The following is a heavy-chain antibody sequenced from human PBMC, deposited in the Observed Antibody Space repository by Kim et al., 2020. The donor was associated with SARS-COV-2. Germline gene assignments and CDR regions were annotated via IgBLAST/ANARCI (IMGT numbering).Heavy chain of an antibody. Sequence: SETLSLTCTVSGGSISSSSYYWGWIRQPPGKGLEWIGSIYYSGSTYYNPSLKSRVTISVDTSKNQFSLKLSSVTAADTAVYYCARDPGSGWYLTAYYYG. D-gene: IGHD6-19*01. CDR1: GGSISSSSYY. CDR2: IYYSGST. V-gene: IGHV4-39*07. CDR3: ARDPGSGWYLTAYYYG. J-gene: IGHJ6*01.